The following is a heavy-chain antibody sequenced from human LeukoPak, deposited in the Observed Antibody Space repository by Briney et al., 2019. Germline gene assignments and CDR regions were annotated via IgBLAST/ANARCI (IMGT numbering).Heavy chain of an antibody. CDR2: INPSGDST. D-gene: IGHD6-13*01. J-gene: IGHJ1*01. Sequence: ASVKVSCKASGYTFSSYYMHWVRQAPGQGLEWMGIINPSGDSTSYAERFQGRVTMTRDMSTSTVYMELSSLRSEDTAVYYCARGRSGAAAGTGDFQHWGQGTLVSVSS. V-gene: IGHV1-46*01. CDR3: ARGRSGAAAGTGDFQH. CDR1: GYTFSSYY.